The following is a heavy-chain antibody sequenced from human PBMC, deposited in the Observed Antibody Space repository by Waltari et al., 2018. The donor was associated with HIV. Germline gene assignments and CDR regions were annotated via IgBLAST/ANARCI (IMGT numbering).Heavy chain of an antibody. V-gene: IGHV1-69*04. J-gene: IGHJ4*02. CDR3: ARGPLYSSSPLFDY. D-gene: IGHD6-6*01. CDR2: IIPILGIA. Sequence: QVQLVQSGAEVKKPGSSVKVSCKASGVTFSSYATRWLRQAPGQGLEWMGRIIPILGIANYAQKFQGRVTITADKSTSTAYMELSSLRSEDTAVYYCARGPLYSSSPLFDYWGQGTLVTVSS. CDR1: GVTFSSYA.